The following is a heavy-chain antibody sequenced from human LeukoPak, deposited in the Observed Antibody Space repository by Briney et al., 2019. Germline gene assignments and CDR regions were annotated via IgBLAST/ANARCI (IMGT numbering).Heavy chain of an antibody. Sequence: ASVKVSCKASGYTFTDYAINWVRQAPGQRLEWMGWINADNDNTKYSQKFQGRVTISRDTTASTAYMELSSLTSEDTAVYYCARRGYDDWLDPWGQGTLVTVST. CDR3: ARRGYDDWLDP. J-gene: IGHJ5*02. CDR1: GYTFTDYA. V-gene: IGHV1-3*01. D-gene: IGHD3-16*01. CDR2: INADNDNT.